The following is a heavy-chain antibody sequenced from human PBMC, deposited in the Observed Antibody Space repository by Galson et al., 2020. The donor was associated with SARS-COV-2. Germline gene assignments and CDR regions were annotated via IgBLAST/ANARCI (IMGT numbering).Heavy chain of an antibody. V-gene: IGHV3-11*06. CDR3: VVYWLRGDYYYGMDV. CDR1: GFTFSDYY. D-gene: IGHD5-12*01. CDR2: ISSSSSYT. Sequence: GGSLRLSCAASGFTFSDYYMSWIRQAPGKGLEWVSYISSSSSYTNYADSVKGRFTISRDNAKNSLYLQMNSLRAEDTAVYYCVVYWLRGDYYYGMDVWGQGTTVTVSS. J-gene: IGHJ6*02.